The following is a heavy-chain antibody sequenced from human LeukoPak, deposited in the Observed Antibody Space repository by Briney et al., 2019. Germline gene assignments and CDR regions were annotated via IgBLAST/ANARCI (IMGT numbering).Heavy chain of an antibody. D-gene: IGHD5-18*01. J-gene: IGHJ6*03. V-gene: IGHV1-46*01. CDR2: INPSGGST. Sequence: ASVKVSCKASGYTFTSYYMHWVRQAPGQGLEWMGIINPSGGSTSYAQKFQGRVTMTTDTSTSTAYMELRSLRSDDTAVYYCARVEVGYSYGFGRYYMDVWGKGTTVTVSS. CDR3: ARVEVGYSYGFGRYYMDV. CDR1: GYTFTSYY.